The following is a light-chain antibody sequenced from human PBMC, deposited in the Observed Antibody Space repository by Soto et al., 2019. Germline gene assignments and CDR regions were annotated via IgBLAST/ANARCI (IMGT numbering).Light chain of an antibody. Sequence: QSALTQPHSVSGSPGQSVTISCTGTSSDVGGYHYVSWYQQHPGKAPKFMIYDVSKRPSGVPDRFSGSKSGNTASLTISGLQAEDEADYYCCSYAGSYTLLFGGGTKVTVL. CDR3: CSYAGSYTLL. CDR2: DVS. V-gene: IGLV2-11*01. J-gene: IGLJ2*01. CDR1: SSDVGGYHY.